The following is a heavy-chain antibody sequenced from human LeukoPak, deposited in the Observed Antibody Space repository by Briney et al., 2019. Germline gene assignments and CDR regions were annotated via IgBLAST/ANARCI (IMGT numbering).Heavy chain of an antibody. CDR3: ARDGRFLEWLPNYFDY. D-gene: IGHD3-3*01. CDR1: GFTFTSSA. V-gene: IGHV1-58*02. CDR2: IVVGSGNT. J-gene: IGHJ4*02. Sequence: GASVKVSCKASGFTFTSSAMQWVRQARGQRLEWIGWIVVGSGNTNYAQKFQERVTITRDMSTSTAYMELSSLRSEDTAVYYCARDGRFLEWLPNYFDYWGQGTLVTVSS.